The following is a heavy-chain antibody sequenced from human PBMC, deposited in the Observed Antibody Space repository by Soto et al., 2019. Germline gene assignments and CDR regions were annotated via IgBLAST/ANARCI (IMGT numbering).Heavy chain of an antibody. V-gene: IGHV3-9*01. CDR3: ARSFSDSYYDLDF. D-gene: IGHD1-26*01. Sequence: PGGSLRLSCAASGFTFDDYAMHWVRQAPGKGLEWVSDISWNSASMDYADSVKDRFSISRDNAENSLYLQMNILKIEDTAFYYCARSFSDSYYDLDFWGQGTLVTVSS. CDR1: GFTFDDYA. J-gene: IGHJ4*02. CDR2: ISWNSASM.